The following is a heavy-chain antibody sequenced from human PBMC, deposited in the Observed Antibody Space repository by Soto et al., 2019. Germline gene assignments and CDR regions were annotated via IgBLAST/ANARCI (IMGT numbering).Heavy chain of an antibody. CDR2: IYYSGST. CDR1: GGSIRSGDYY. CDR3: ATRPPDETYYGVFDY. V-gene: IGHV4-30-4*01. Sequence: PSETLSLTCTVSGGSIRSGDYYWSWIRQPPGKGLESIGYIYYSGSTYYNPSLKSRVTISVDTSKNSLYLQMNNLRAEDTAVYYCATRPPDETYYGVFDYWGRGALVTVSS. D-gene: IGHD3-10*01. J-gene: IGHJ4*02.